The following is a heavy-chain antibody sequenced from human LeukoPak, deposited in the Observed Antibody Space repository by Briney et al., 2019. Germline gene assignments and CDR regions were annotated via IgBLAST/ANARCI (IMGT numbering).Heavy chain of an antibody. J-gene: IGHJ4*02. CDR2: INPNSGAT. V-gene: IGHV1-2*02. CDR1: EYTFTGYY. Sequence: ASVKVSCKASEYTFTGYYIHWVRQAPGQGLEWMGWINPNSGATNYAQNFQGGVTMTRDTSITTAYMDLSSLTSDDTAVYYCARDLSRADYGSGTYHIDSWGQGTLVTASS. D-gene: IGHD3-10*01. CDR3: ARDLSRADYGSGTYHIDS.